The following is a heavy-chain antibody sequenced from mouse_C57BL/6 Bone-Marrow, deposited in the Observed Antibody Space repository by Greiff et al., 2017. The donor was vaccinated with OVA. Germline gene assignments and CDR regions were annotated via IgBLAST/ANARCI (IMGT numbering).Heavy chain of an antibody. Sequence: QVQLQQSGAELARPGASVKMSCKASGYTFTSYTMHWVKQGPGQGLEWIGYLNPRSGYTKYNQKFKDKATLTADKSSSTAYMQLSSLTSVDSAVYYCAAIWSKGYWGQGTTLTVSA. CDR2: LNPRSGYT. CDR1: GYTFTSYT. CDR3: AAIWSKGY. V-gene: IGHV1-4*01. J-gene: IGHJ2*01. D-gene: IGHD1-1*02.